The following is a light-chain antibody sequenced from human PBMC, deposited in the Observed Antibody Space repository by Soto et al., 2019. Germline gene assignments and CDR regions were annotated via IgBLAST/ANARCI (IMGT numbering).Light chain of an antibody. Sequence: DIQMTQSPSTLSASVGDRVTLTCRASQSIFKWLAWYQQKLGKAPKVLIYDASNLQSGVPSRFSGDGSGTKFTLTISSLQPDDVATYSCKQYHRYPWALGQGTKVDIK. CDR2: DAS. CDR1: QSIFKW. CDR3: KQYHRYPWA. J-gene: IGKJ1*01. V-gene: IGKV1-5*01.